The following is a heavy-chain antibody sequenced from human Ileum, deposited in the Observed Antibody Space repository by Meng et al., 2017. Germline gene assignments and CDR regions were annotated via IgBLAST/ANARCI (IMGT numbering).Heavy chain of an antibody. CDR1: GTW. D-gene: IGHD3-22*01. Sequence: HVQLEESGAGLGKPSGALSLTGAGCGTWWSWVRQPPGKGLEWIGEIFQSGRTNYNPSLKSRVTISIDKSKSQISLQLSAVTAADTAVYSCATSNDRDVYYLGYWGQGTLVTVSS. CDR3: ATSNDRDVYYLGY. CDR2: IFQSGRT. J-gene: IGHJ4*02. V-gene: IGHV4-4*02.